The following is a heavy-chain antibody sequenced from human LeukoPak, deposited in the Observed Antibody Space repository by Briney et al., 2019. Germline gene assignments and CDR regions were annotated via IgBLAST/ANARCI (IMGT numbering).Heavy chain of an antibody. Sequence: GASVKGSCKASGVTFSSYAISWVRQAPGQGLEWMGRIIPILGIANYAQKFQGRVTITADKSTSTAYMELSSLRSEDTAVYYCARGDRGAMIVLWGQGTLVTVSS. D-gene: IGHD3-22*01. CDR2: IIPILGIA. CDR3: ARGDRGAMIVL. CDR1: GVTFSSYA. V-gene: IGHV1-69*04. J-gene: IGHJ4*02.